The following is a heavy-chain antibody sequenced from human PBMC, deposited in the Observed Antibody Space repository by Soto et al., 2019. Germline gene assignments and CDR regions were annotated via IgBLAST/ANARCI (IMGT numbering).Heavy chain of an antibody. CDR2: INTGNGTT. CDR3: ASNAFDY. CDR1: GYIFTNYP. V-gene: IGHV1-3*04. D-gene: IGHD2-8*01. J-gene: IGHJ4*02. Sequence: QVHFVQSGTEVKKSGASVKVSCKTSGYIFTNYPIHWVRQAPGRGLEWVGWINTGNGTTRYSPRLQGRVSLKTDTSASTVYLDLTSLRFEYTAVYYCASNAFDYWGQGTLVAVSP.